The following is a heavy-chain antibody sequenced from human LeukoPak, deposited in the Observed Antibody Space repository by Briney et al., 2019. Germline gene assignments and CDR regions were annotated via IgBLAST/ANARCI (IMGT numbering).Heavy chain of an antibody. D-gene: IGHD5-12*01. CDR3: ARVNWSGYDFRGAFDI. V-gene: IGHV4-59*12. Sequence: SETLSLTCTVSGGSISSYYWSWLRQPPGKALEWIGYIYDSGSTKYNPSLKSRVTISVDTSKNQFSLKLSSVTAADTAVYYCARVNWSGYDFRGAFDIWGQGKTVTVSS. CDR2: IYDSGST. J-gene: IGHJ3*02. CDR1: GGSISSYY.